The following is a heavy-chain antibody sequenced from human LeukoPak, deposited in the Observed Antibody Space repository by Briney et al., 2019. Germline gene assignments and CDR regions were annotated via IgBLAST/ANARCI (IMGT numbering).Heavy chain of an antibody. Sequence: PGGSLRLSCAASGFTVSSNYMSWVRQAPGKGLEWVSVIYSDGTIYYADSVKGRFTISRDNSKNTLYLQMNSLRVEDTAVYYCTTPNRFHLDYWGRGTLVTVSS. CDR3: TTPNRFHLDY. J-gene: IGHJ4*02. CDR1: GFTVSSNY. D-gene: IGHD1-14*01. CDR2: IYSDGTI. V-gene: IGHV3-53*01.